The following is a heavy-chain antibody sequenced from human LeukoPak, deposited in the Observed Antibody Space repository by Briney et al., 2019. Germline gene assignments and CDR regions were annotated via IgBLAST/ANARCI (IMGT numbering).Heavy chain of an antibody. CDR2: IYPGDSDT. CDR3: ARRISGYYAPLDY. J-gene: IGHJ4*02. CDR1: GYSFTIYW. D-gene: IGHD3-22*01. Sequence: GESLKISCKCSGYSFTIYWIGWVRQMPGKGLEWMGIIYPGDSDTRYSPSFQGQVTISADKSISTAYLQWSSLKASDTAMYYCARRISGYYAPLDYWGQGTLVTVSS. V-gene: IGHV5-51*01.